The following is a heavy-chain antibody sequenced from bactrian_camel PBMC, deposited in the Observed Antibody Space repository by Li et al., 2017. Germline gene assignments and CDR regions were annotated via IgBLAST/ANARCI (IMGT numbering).Heavy chain of an antibody. CDR1: GFTFEDVH. J-gene: IGHJ6*01. V-gene: IGHV3S32*01. CDR2: FNRDGDT. CDR3: ATLFGGWPTADFAY. D-gene: IGHD5*01. Sequence: VQLVESGGGSVQPGGSLRLSCTASGFTFEDVHAAWYRQGPGRRCELVSAFNRDGDTYYSRSVKDRFTISRDDAKNTQYLQMNSLKTEDTAVYYCATLFGGWPTADFAYWGQGTQVTVS.